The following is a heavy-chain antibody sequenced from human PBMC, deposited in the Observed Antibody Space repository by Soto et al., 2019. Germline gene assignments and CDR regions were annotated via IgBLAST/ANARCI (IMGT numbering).Heavy chain of an antibody. CDR1: GGTFSSYA. V-gene: IGHV1-69*12. CDR3: ASRLRYIVLVPAAMRGAHYYYCGMDV. CDR2: IIPIFGTA. D-gene: IGHD2-2*01. Sequence: QVQLVQSGAEVKKPGSSVKVSCKASGGTFSSYAISWVRQAPGQGLEWMGGIIPIFGTANYAQKFQGRVTITAEDSASTAYMELTSLRSEDTAVYYCASRLRYIVLVPAAMRGAHYYYCGMDVWGQGTTVTVSS. J-gene: IGHJ6*02.